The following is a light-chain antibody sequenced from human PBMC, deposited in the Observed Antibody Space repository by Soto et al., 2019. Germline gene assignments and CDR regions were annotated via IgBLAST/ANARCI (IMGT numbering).Light chain of an antibody. Sequence: QSALTQPRSVSGSPGQSVTISCTGTSSDVGGYNYVSWYQQHPGKAPKLMIYDVSKRPSGVPDRFSGSKSGNTASLTISGLQAEDYADYYCCSYAGSYTSYVFGTGTKLTVL. J-gene: IGLJ1*01. CDR1: SSDVGGYNY. CDR3: CSYAGSYTSYV. V-gene: IGLV2-11*01. CDR2: DVS.